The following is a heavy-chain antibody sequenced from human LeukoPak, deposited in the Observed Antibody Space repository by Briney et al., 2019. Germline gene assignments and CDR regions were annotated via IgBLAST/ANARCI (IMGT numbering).Heavy chain of an antibody. CDR3: ARNLFLERLHY. Sequence: ASVKVSCKASGYTFTGYYMHWVRQAPGQGHEWMGWINPNSGGTAYAQKFQGRVTMTRNTSINTAYMELSSLRSEDTAVYYCARNLFLERLHYWGQGTLVTVSS. D-gene: IGHD1-1*01. CDR2: INPNSGGT. V-gene: IGHV1-2*02. J-gene: IGHJ4*02. CDR1: GYTFTGYY.